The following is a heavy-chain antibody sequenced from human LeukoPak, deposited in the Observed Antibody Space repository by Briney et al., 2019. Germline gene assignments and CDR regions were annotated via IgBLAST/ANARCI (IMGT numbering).Heavy chain of an antibody. D-gene: IGHD6-13*01. CDR1: GFTFSNAW. CDR3: TAGTGYTDFDY. V-gene: IGHV3-15*01. J-gene: IGHJ4*02. Sequence: GGSLRLPCAASGFTFSNAWMSWVRQAPGKGLEWVGRIKSKTDDGTRDFAAPVKGRFTISRDDSKNTLYLQMKSLRTEDTAVYYCTAGTGYTDFDYWGQGTLVTVSS. CDR2: IKSKTDDGTR.